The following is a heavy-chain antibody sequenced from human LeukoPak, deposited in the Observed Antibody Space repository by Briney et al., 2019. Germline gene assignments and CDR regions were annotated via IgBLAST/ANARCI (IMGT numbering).Heavy chain of an antibody. CDR3: ARLDYGDDFDY. Sequence: GESLKISCKGSGYSFTSYWFSWVRQMPGKGLEWMGRIDPSDSYTNFSPSFQGHVTISADKSISTAYLQWSSLKASDTATYYCARLDYGDDFDYWGQGTLVTVSS. D-gene: IGHD4-17*01. CDR2: IDPSDSYT. CDR1: GYSFTSYW. V-gene: IGHV5-10-1*01. J-gene: IGHJ4*02.